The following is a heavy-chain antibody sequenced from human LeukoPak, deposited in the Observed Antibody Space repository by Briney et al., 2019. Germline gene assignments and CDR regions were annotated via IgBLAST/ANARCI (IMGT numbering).Heavy chain of an antibody. D-gene: IGHD6-19*01. CDR3: ARGNQLGWAVAGTRSGMDV. Sequence: PGGSLRLSCAASGFTVSSNYMTWVRQAPGKGLEWVSVIYSGGSTYYAVSVKGRFTVSSDNSKNTLYLQMDSLRAEDTAVYYCARGNQLGWAVAGTRSGMDVWGQGTPVTVSS. CDR1: GFTVSSNY. V-gene: IGHV3-53*01. J-gene: IGHJ6*02. CDR2: IYSGGST.